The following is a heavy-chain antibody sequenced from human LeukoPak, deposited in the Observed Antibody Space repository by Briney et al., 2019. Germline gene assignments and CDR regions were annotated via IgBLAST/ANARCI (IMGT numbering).Heavy chain of an antibody. CDR3: ARGGKWLQIDY. V-gene: IGHV4-59*01. D-gene: IGHD5-24*01. CDR1: GGSISSDC. J-gene: IGHJ4*02. Sequence: SETLSLTCTVSGGSISSDCWSWIRQPPGKGLEWIGYIYYSGTTNYNPSLKSRVTISVDTSKNQFSLKLTSVTAADTAVYFCARGGKWLQIDYWGQGTLVTVSS. CDR2: IYYSGTT.